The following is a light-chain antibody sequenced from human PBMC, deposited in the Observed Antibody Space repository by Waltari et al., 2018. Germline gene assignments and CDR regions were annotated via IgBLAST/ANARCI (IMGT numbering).Light chain of an antibody. Sequence: QSALTQPASVSGSPGHSITISCPGTSSDVGAYYYVPWSQQYPGKAPKLMIFEVSNRPSGASIRFSGSKSGNTASLTISGLLPEDEADYYCSSFTTSSTQVFGTGTKVTVL. CDR3: SSFTTSSTQV. CDR1: SSDVGAYYY. J-gene: IGLJ1*01. CDR2: EVS. V-gene: IGLV2-14*01.